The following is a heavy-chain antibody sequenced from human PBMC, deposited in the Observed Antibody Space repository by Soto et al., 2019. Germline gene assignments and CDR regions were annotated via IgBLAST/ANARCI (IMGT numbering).Heavy chain of an antibody. Sequence: SETLSLTCTGSGGSISSYYCSWIRQPPGKGLEWIGYIYYSGSTNYNPSLKSRVTISVDTSKNQFSLKLSSVTAADTAVYYCARARAYSSSWYVTDYWGQGTLVTVS. CDR2: IYYSGST. CDR3: ARARAYSSSWYVTDY. J-gene: IGHJ4*02. CDR1: GGSISSYY. V-gene: IGHV4-59*01. D-gene: IGHD6-13*01.